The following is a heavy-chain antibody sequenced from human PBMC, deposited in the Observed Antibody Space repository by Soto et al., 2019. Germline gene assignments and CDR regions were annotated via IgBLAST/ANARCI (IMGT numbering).Heavy chain of an antibody. J-gene: IGHJ4*02. CDR2: IYWDDDK. Sequence: QITLKASGPTLVKPTQPLTLTCTFSGFSLTTSGVGVGWIRQPPGQALQWLALIYWDDDKRDSPSLKSRLTINNDTTKNQLVITMTNTDPVDTATYSYAHSSDTVMALDFWGQGILVTVSS. V-gene: IGHV2-5*02. CDR3: AHSSDTVMALDF. D-gene: IGHD5-18*01. CDR1: GFSLTTSGVG.